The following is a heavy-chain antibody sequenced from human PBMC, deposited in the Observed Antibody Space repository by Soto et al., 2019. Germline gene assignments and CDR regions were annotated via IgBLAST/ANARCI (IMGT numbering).Heavy chain of an antibody. V-gene: IGHV3-33*01. CDR1: GFTFSSYG. J-gene: IGHJ4*02. CDR2: IWYDGSNK. D-gene: IGHD3-22*01. Sequence: QVQLVESGGGVVQPGRSLRLSCAASGFTFSSYGMHWVRQAPGKGLEWVAVIWYDGSNKYYADSGKGRFTISRDNSKNTLYLQMNSLRAEDTAVYYCARDHEDDSSGYYPSQPDYWGQGTLVTVSS. CDR3: ARDHEDDSSGYYPSQPDY.